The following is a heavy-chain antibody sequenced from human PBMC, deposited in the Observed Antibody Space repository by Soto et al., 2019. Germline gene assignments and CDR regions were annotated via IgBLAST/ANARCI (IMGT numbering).Heavy chain of an antibody. CDR2: IVPIFGTA. CDR1: GGTFSSYA. CDR3: ASGREHLVHYFDY. D-gene: IGHD6-6*01. V-gene: IGHV1-69*12. J-gene: IGHJ4*02. Sequence: QVQLVQSGAEVKKPGSSVKVSCKACGGTFSSYAISWVRQAPGQGLEWMGGIVPIFGTANYAQKFQGRVTITADESTSTAYMELRRLRSEGTAVYYWASGREHLVHYFDYWGQGTLVTVSS.